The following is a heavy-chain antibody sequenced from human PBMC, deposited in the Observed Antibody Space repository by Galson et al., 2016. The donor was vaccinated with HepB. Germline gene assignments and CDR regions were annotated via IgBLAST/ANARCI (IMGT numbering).Heavy chain of an antibody. CDR3: AKVFLVGTADAYDI. CDR2: IDHSGGST. D-gene: IGHD5-12*01. Sequence: SLRLSCAASGFTFNSYALSWVRQAPGKGLEWVSVIDHSGGSTYYIGSVKGRFTISRDNSKNTLYVQMNSLTAEDTAIYYCAKVFLVGTADAYDIWGQGTMVIVSS. J-gene: IGHJ3*02. CDR1: GFTFNSYA. V-gene: IGHV3-23*01.